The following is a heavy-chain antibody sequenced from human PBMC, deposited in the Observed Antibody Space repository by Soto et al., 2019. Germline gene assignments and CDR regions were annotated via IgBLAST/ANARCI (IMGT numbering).Heavy chain of an antibody. CDR1: GFTFSSYA. CDR2: ISYDGSNK. J-gene: IGHJ6*03. V-gene: IGHV3-30-3*01. Sequence: QVQLVESGGGVVQPGRSLRLSCAASGFTFSSYAMHWVRQAPGKGLEWVAVISYDGSNKYYADSVKGRFTISRDNSKNTLYLQMNSLRAEDTAVYYCARDLYAHSSSEIDGLPMDVWGKGTTVTVSS. CDR3: ARDLYAHSSSEIDGLPMDV. D-gene: IGHD6-13*01.